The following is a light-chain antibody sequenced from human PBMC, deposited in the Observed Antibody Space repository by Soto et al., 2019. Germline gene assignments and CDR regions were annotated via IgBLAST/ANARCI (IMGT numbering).Light chain of an antibody. CDR3: QHYDSLPIT. CDR2: GAS. J-gene: IGKJ5*01. V-gene: IGKV3-20*01. CDR1: QSVSSN. Sequence: EIVMTQSPATLSVSPGERATLSFRASQSVSSNLAWYQQKPGQAPRLLIYGASSRATGIPDRFSGSGSGTDFTLTISRLEPEDFAVFYCQHYDSLPITFGQGTRLEIK.